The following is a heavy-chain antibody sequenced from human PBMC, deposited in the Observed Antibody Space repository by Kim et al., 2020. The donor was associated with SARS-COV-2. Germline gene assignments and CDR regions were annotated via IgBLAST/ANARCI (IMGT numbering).Heavy chain of an antibody. Sequence: AAAVKGRLTTSRDNSKNTMYLEMNSLRAEDTAVYYCAKSGRTTVTTFDYWGQGTLVTVSS. CDR3: AKSGRTTVTTFDY. V-gene: IGHV3-23*01. D-gene: IGHD4-17*01. J-gene: IGHJ4*02.